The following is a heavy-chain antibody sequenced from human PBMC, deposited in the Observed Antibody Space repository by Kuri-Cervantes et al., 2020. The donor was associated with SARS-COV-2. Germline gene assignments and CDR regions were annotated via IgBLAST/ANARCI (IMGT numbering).Heavy chain of an antibody. V-gene: IGHV3-7*01. CDR1: GFTFNSCW. CDR2: IKHDGSDK. Sequence: GESLKISCAASGFTFNSCWMTWVRQAPGKGLEWVANIKHDGSDKFYVDSVKGRFTISRDNAKNSLYLQMNNLRVDGGAVYYCASLTVSGTRGLDYWGQGALVTVSS. D-gene: IGHD6-19*01. CDR3: ASLTVSGTRGLDY. J-gene: IGHJ4*02.